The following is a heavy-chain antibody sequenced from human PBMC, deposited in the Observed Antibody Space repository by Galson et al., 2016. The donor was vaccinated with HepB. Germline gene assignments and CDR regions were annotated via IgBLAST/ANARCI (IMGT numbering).Heavy chain of an antibody. CDR3: ARILSERVSGGTYRYTPFDH. Sequence: PALVKPTQTLTLTCSVSGFSVGTSGVSMSWIRQPPGKALEWLALIDWDDDKYYSPSLQTRLTISKDTSKNQVVLTMTNMDPADTATYYCARILSERVSGGTYRYTPFDHWGQGALVTVSS. V-gene: IGHV2-70*13. CDR2: IDWDDDK. D-gene: IGHD3-16*02. CDR1: GFSVGTSGVS. J-gene: IGHJ4*02.